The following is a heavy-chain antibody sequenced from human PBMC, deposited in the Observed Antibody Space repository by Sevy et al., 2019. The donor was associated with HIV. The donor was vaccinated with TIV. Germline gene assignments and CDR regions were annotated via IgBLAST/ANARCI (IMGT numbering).Heavy chain of an antibody. V-gene: IGHV3-49*03. J-gene: IGHJ4*02. CDR2: ITRNSYEAYGGKT. D-gene: IGHD5-12*01. Sequence: GGSLRLSCTTSGFTFDDYAMSWFRQAPGKGLEWVAFITRNSYEAYGGKTDYAASVKGRLIISRDDSKSIAYLQMNSLKTEETAVYYCTRGLATADTPEYYFDYWGQGTLVTVSS. CDR3: TRGLATADTPEYYFDY. CDR1: GFTFDDYA.